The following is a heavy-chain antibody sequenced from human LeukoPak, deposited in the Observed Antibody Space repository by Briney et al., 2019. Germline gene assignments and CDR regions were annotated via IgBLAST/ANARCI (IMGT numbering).Heavy chain of an antibody. CDR1: GFTSNTYA. V-gene: IGHV3-30-3*01. CDR2: ISYDGTNK. Sequence: GGSLRLSCAASGFTSNTYAMNWVRQAPGKGLEWVAFISYDGTNKYYADSMKGRFTISRDNSKNTVYLQMISLRVEDTAVYYCARLGPMVRGVISGFDIWGQGTMVTVSS. D-gene: IGHD3-10*01. J-gene: IGHJ3*02. CDR3: ARLGPMVRGVISGFDI.